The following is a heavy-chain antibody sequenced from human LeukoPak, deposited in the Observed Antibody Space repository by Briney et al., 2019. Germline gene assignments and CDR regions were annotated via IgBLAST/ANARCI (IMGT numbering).Heavy chain of an antibody. V-gene: IGHV4-4*02. Sequence: PSGTLSLTCAVSGGSISSSNWWSWVRQPPGKGLEWIGSIYYSGSTYYNPSLKSRVTISVDTSKNQFSLKLSSVTAADTAVYYCARHGYYDSSGYDGYFDYWGQGTLVTVSS. J-gene: IGHJ4*02. CDR3: ARHGYYDSSGYDGYFDY. CDR2: IYYSGST. D-gene: IGHD3-22*01. CDR1: GGSISSSNW.